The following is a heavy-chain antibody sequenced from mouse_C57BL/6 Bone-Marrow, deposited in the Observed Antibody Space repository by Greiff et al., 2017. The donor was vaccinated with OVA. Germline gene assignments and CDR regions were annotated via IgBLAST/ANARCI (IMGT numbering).Heavy chain of an antibody. J-gene: IGHJ1*03. V-gene: IGHV1-9*01. CDR2: ILPGSGST. CDR1: GYTFTGYW. D-gene: IGHD1-1*01. CDR3: ERGATVVVSYSYFDV. Sequence: QVQLQQSGAELMKPGASVKLSCKATGYTFTGYWIEWVKQRPGHGLEWIGEILPGSGSTNYNEKFKGKATFTADTSSNTAYMQLSSLTTEDSAISYCERGATVVVSYSYFDVWGKGTTVTVS.